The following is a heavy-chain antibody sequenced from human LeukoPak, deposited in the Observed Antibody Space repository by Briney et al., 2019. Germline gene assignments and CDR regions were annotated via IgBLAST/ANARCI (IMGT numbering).Heavy chain of an antibody. CDR3: ARESCGGDCYSPSYYYYGMDV. V-gene: IGHV1-24*01. D-gene: IGHD2-21*02. J-gene: IGHJ6*02. CDR2: FDPEDGET. CDR1: GYTLTELS. Sequence: GASVKVSCKVSGYTLTELSMHWVRQAPGKGLEWMGGFDPEDGETIYAQKFQGRVTMTEDTSTDTAYMELSSLRSEDTAVYYCARESCGGDCYSPSYYYYGMDVWGQGTTVTVSS.